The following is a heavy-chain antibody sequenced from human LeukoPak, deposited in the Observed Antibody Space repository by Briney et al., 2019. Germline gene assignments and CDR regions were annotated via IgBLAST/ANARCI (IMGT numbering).Heavy chain of an antibody. CDR3: AREGSSVLSYYFDY. D-gene: IGHD6-25*01. CDR1: GFTFSSYS. J-gene: IGHJ4*02. CDR2: ISSSSSYI. Sequence: GGSLRLSCAASGFTFSSYSMNWVRQAPGKGLEWVSSISSSSSYIYYADSVKGRFTISRDNAKNSLYLQMNSLRAEDTAVYYCAREGSSVLSYYFDYWGQGTLVTVSS. V-gene: IGHV3-21*01.